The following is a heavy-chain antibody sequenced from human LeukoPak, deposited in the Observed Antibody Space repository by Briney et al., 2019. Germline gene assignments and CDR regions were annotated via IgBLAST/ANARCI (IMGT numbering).Heavy chain of an antibody. V-gene: IGHV5-51*01. J-gene: IGHJ4*02. D-gene: IGHD3-10*01. CDR1: GYSFTNYW. CDR3: ARQSRDGSKTRGYFFDS. CDR2: IYPDDSDT. Sequence: GESLKISCKVSGYSFTNYWIGWVRQMPGKGLEWMGIIYPDDSDTKYSPSFQGQVTISADKSISTAYLQWSSLKASDTAMYYCARQSRDGSKTRGYFFDSWGPGTQVTVSS.